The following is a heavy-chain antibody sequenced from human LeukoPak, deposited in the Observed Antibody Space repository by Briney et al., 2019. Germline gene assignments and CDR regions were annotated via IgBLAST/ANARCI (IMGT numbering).Heavy chain of an antibody. J-gene: IGHJ4*02. CDR3: ARLELLLGMDY. V-gene: IGHV4-39*07. Sequence: SQTLSLTCTVSGGSISSGSYYWSWIRQPPGKGLEWIGEINHSGSTNYNPSLKSRVTISVDTSKNQFSLKLSSVTAADTAVYYCARLELLLGMDYWGQGTLVTVSS. D-gene: IGHD3-10*01. CDR1: GGSISSGSYY. CDR2: INHSGST.